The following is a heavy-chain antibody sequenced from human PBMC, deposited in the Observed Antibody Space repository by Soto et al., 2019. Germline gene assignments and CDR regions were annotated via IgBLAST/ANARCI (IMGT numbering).Heavy chain of an antibody. CDR2: IYYSGST. J-gene: IGHJ2*01. D-gene: IGHD3-22*01. V-gene: IGHV4-39*01. CDR3: ANPLPVPSRSCYYHVFWYFDL. Sequence: SETLSLTCTVSGGSISSSSYYWGWIRQPPGKGLEWIGSIYYSGSTYYNPSLKSRVTISVDTSKNQFSLKLSSVTAADTAVYYCANPLPVPSRSCYYHVFWYFDLWGRGTLVTVSS. CDR1: GGSISSSSYY.